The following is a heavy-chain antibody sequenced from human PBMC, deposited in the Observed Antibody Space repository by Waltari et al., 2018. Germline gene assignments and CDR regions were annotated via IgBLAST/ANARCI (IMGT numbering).Heavy chain of an antibody. CDR2: YSGN. CDR1: VSSITGYY. D-gene: IGHD4-17*01. J-gene: IGHJ4*02. V-gene: IGHV4-59*01. Sequence: QVRLQESGPGLVKPSETLSLTCTVFVSSITGYYWSWIRQPPGKGLEWIGYSGNKYNPSLRGRVSISLDASKNQFSLKLTSVTPADTAIYYCTRSYTMTTTPIAGFWGQGTLITVSS. CDR3: TRSYTMTTTPIAGF.